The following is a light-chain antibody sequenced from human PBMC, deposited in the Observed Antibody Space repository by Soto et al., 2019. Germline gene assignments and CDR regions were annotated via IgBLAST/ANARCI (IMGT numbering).Light chain of an antibody. CDR3: HQRQYWPPIT. CDR1: QSVSSY. J-gene: IGKJ5*01. CDR2: GAS. V-gene: IGKV3-11*01. Sequence: EIVLTRSPATLSLSPWERATLSCRASQSVSSYLAWYQQKPGQAPRLLIYGASTRATGIPASFIGNGSGTEFTLTASSLQPEDFAVYYCHQRQYWPPITFGQGTRLEIK.